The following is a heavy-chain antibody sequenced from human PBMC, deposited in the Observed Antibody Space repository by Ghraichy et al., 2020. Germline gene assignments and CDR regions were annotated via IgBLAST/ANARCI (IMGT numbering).Heavy chain of an antibody. CDR2: ISHSGSA. D-gene: IGHD4-17*01. Sequence: SETLYLTCPVSGDYLSIDSSDWTRLTPGTFMKFVGYISHSGSASYSPSLKSRVTISLDTSKNQFSLKLTSVTAADTAVYYCARSLSGLDSGDSWGQGTLVTVST. CDR3: ARSLSGLDSGDS. CDR1: GDYLSIDS. V-gene: IGHV4-4*09. J-gene: IGHJ4*02.